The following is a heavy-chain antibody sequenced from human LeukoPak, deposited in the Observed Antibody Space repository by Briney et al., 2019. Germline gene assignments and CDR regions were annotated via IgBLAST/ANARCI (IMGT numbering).Heavy chain of an antibody. V-gene: IGHV3-30*02. CDR2: IRYDGSNK. CDR3: ARRRRNAIDY. Sequence: GGSLRLSCAASGFTFSSYGMHWVRQAPGKGLEWVAFIRYDGSNKYYADSVKGRFTISRDNAKNSLYLQMNSLRAEDTAVYYCARRRRNAIDYWGQGTLVTVSS. D-gene: IGHD1-1*01. CDR1: GFTFSSYG. J-gene: IGHJ4*02.